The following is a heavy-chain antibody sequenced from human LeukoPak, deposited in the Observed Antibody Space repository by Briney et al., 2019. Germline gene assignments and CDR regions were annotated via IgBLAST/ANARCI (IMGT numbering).Heavy chain of an antibody. J-gene: IGHJ5*02. Sequence: PSETLSLTCAVSGGSISSSNWWSWVRQPPGKGLEWIGEIYHSGSTNYNPSLKSRVTISVDKSKKQFSLKLSSVTAADTAVYYCARGGYCSSTSCYKDWFDPWGQGTLVTVSS. CDR2: IYHSGST. CDR1: GGSISSSNW. CDR3: ARGGYCSSTSCYKDWFDP. V-gene: IGHV4-4*02. D-gene: IGHD2-2*02.